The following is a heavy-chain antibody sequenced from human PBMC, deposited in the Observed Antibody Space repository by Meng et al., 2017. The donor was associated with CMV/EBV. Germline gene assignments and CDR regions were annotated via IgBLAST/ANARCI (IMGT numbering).Heavy chain of an antibody. CDR3: ARGVGGWFDP. V-gene: IGHV4-34*01. CDR2: INHSGST. J-gene: IGHJ5*02. Sequence: QVQLQQLGAGLLKPSQTLSLTCAGYGGSFIGYYWSWIRQPPGKGLEWIGEINHSGSTNYNPSLKSRVTISVDTSKNQFSLKLSSVTAADTAVYYCARGVGGWFDPWGQGTLVTVSS. D-gene: IGHD1-26*01. CDR1: GGSFIGYY.